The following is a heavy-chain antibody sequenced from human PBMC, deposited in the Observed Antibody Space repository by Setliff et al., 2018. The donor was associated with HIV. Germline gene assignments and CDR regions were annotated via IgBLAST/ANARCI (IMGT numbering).Heavy chain of an antibody. D-gene: IGHD3-3*01. J-gene: IGHJ6*03. CDR2: MNPNSGDT. CDR1: GYTFTTYD. Sequence: ASVKVSCKPSGYTFTTYDINWVRQATGQGLEWMGWMNPNSGDTGYAQMFQDRITMTRDTSIGTAYLELSNLRSDDTAVYYCTRDPYNFWSGFSYYYHMDVWGKGTTVTVSS. CDR3: TRDPYNFWSGFSYYYHMDV. V-gene: IGHV1-8*02.